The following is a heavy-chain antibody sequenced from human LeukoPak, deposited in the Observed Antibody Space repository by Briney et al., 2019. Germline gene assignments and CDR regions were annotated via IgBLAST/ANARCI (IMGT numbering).Heavy chain of an antibody. J-gene: IGHJ4*02. CDR1: GGSISSYY. V-gene: IGHV4-59*01. D-gene: IGHD3-22*01. Sequence: SETLSLTCTVSGGSISSYYWSWIRQPPGKGLEWIGYIYYSGSTNYNPSLKSRVTISVDTSKNQFSLKLSSVTAADTAVYYCARGGGYSSGYGAFWYFDYWGQGTLVTVSS. CDR3: ARGGGYSSGYGAFWYFDY. CDR2: IYYSGST.